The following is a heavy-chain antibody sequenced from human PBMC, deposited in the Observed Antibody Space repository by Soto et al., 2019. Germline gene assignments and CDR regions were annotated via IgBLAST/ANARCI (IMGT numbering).Heavy chain of an antibody. CDR3: AREGGGIAAAGAGNDAFDI. J-gene: IGHJ3*02. D-gene: IGHD6-13*01. CDR1: GCTLSDYY. CDR2: FNPNSGDT. Sequence: ASVKVSCKDCGCTLSDYYMQWVRQAPGQGLEWMGWFNPNSGDTNYAKKFQGRVTMTRDTSIATAYMELSSLKSDDTAVYYCAREGGGIAAAGAGNDAFDIWGQGTMVTVSS. V-gene: IGHV1-2*02.